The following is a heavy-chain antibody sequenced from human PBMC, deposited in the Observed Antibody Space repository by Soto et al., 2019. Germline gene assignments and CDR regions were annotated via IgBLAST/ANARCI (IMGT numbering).Heavy chain of an antibody. J-gene: IGHJ2*01. D-gene: IGHD2-15*01. CDR2: IIPIFGTA. CDR1: GGTFSSYA. V-gene: IGHV1-69*12. CDR3: ARADGGNPAVVWYFDL. Sequence: QVQLVQSGAAVKKPGSSVKVSCKASGGTFSSYAISWVRQAPGQGLEWMGGIIPIFGTANYAQKFQGRVTITADESTRTAYMQLRSLRSEDTAVYYCARADGGNPAVVWYFDLWGRGTLVTVSS.